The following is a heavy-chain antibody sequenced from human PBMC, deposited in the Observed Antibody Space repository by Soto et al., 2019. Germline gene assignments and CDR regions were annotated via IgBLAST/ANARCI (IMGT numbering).Heavy chain of an antibody. J-gene: IGHJ4*02. CDR2: TYYRYRWYN. Sequence: SQTLSLTCPISGDGVSSNSAGWNWIRQSPSRGLEWLGRTYYRYRWYNEYGVSVKGRITINPDTSRNQISLQLNSVTPEDTAMYYCARDIDFGYWGRGTQVTVSS. CDR1: GDGVSSNSAG. CDR3: ARDIDFGY. V-gene: IGHV6-1*01. D-gene: IGHD3-3*01.